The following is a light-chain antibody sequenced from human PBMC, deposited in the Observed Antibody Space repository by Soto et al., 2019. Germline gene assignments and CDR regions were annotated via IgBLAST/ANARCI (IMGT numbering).Light chain of an antibody. Sequence: QSALTQPASVSGSPGQSIAIACTGTSSDVGAYDYVSWYQQHPGKAPKVMIYDVSNRPSGVSNRFSGSKSGNTASLTFSGLQAEDEADYYCSSYTSSSTYVFGTGTKVTVL. CDR2: DVS. CDR1: SSDVGAYDY. CDR3: SSYTSSSTYV. J-gene: IGLJ1*01. V-gene: IGLV2-14*01.